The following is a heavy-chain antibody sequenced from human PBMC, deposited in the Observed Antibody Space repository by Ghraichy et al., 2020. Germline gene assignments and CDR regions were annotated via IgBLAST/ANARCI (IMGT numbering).Heavy chain of an antibody. CDR1: GFTFSSYW. J-gene: IGHJ3*02. CDR2: INSDESST. CDR3: TRGGSRRNDFDI. Sequence: AGSLRLSCAGSGFTFSSYWMHWVRQAPGKGLLWVSRINSDESSTNYADSVKGRFTISRDSAKNKLYLQMNSLRAEDTAIYYCTRGGSRRNDFDIWGQGTMVTVSS. V-gene: IGHV3-74*01. D-gene: IGHD1-1*01.